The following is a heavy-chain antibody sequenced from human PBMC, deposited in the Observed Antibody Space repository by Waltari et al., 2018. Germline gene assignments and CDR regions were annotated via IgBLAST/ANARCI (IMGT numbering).Heavy chain of an antibody. V-gene: IGHV3-30-3*01. Sequence: QVQLVESGGGVVQPGRSLRLSCAASGFTFSSYAMHWVRQAPGKGLEWVAVISYDGSNKYYADSVKGRFTISRDNSKNTLYLQMNSLRAEDTAVYYCARDSAATVTQPSFDYWGQGTLVTVSS. D-gene: IGHD4-4*01. CDR1: GFTFSSYA. J-gene: IGHJ4*02. CDR2: ISYDGSNK. CDR3: ARDSAATVTQPSFDY.